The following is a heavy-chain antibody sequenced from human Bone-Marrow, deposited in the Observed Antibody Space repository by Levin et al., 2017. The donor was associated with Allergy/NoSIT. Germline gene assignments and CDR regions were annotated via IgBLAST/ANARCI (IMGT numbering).Heavy chain of an antibody. J-gene: IGHJ5*02. Sequence: SSETLSLTCTVSGGSISSYYWSWIRQPPGKGLEWIGYIYYSGSTNYNPSLKSRVTISVDTSKNQFSLKLSSVTAADTAVYYCARVRVPAAMISWFDPWGQGTLVTVSS. D-gene: IGHD2-2*01. CDR2: IYYSGST. CDR1: GGSISSYY. V-gene: IGHV4-59*01. CDR3: ARVRVPAAMISWFDP.